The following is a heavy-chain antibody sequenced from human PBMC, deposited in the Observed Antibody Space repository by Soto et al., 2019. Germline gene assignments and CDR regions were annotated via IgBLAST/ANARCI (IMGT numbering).Heavy chain of an antibody. Sequence: GSLRLSCAASGFTFSSYAMSWVRQAPGKGLEWVSAISGSGGSTYYADSVKGRFTISRDNSKNTLYLQMYSLRAEDTALFYCAKEPYYSYGMDVWGQGTTVTVSS. CDR3: AKEPYYSYGMDV. J-gene: IGHJ6*02. CDR2: ISGSGGST. CDR1: GFTFSSYA. V-gene: IGHV3-23*01.